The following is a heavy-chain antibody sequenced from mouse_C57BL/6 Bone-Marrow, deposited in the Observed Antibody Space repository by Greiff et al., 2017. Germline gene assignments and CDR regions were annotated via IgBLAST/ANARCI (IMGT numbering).Heavy chain of an antibody. CDR1: GFNIKDDY. J-gene: IGHJ2*01. Sequence: DVHLVESGAELVRPGASVKLSCTASGFNIKDDYMHWVKQRPEQGLEWIGWIDPENGDTESASKFQGKATITADTSSNTAYLQLSSLTSEDTAVYYCTRGYYYVTYYFDYWGQGTTLTVSA. D-gene: IGHD1-1*01. V-gene: IGHV14-4*01. CDR3: TRGYYYVTYYFDY. CDR2: IDPENGDT.